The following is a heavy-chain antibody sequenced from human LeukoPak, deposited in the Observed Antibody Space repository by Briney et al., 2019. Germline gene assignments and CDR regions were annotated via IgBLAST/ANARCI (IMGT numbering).Heavy chain of an antibody. CDR1: GHTLTDLS. CDR2: IDPEDGET. D-gene: IGHD1-26*01. J-gene: IGHJ4*02. Sequence: GASVKVSCKVSGHTLTDLSTHWVRQAPGGGLEWMGGIDPEDGETIYAQKFQGRVTMTEDTSTDTAYMELSSLRPEDTAVYYCATGGIYSLLDYWGQGTLVTVSS. V-gene: IGHV1-24*01. CDR3: ATGGIYSLLDY.